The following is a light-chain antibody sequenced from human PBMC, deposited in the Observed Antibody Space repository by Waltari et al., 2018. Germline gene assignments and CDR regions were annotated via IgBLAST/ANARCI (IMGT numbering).Light chain of an antibody. CDR1: GSNIGSNS. Sequence: QSVLTQPPSASGTPGQRVTISCSGTGSNIGSNSINWYQQIPGTAPKVLIYSNNQRPPGVPDRFSGSKSGTSASLAISGLQSEDEADYYCATWDDSLNGLVFGGGTRLTVL. CDR3: ATWDDSLNGLV. J-gene: IGLJ2*01. V-gene: IGLV1-44*01. CDR2: SNN.